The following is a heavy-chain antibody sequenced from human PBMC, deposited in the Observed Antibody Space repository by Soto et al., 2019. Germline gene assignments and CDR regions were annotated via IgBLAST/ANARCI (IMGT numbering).Heavy chain of an antibody. Sequence: GGSLRLSCAASGFTFRSYAMTWVRQAPGKGLEWVSAISDSGDSTYYADSVKGRFTISRDNSKNTLYLQMNSLRAEDTAIYYCAKAATYRSSTSCIRPANPDVWGQGTTVTVS. D-gene: IGHD2-2*01. CDR2: ISDSGDST. J-gene: IGHJ6*02. CDR1: GFTFRSYA. V-gene: IGHV3-23*01. CDR3: AKAATYRSSTSCIRPANPDV.